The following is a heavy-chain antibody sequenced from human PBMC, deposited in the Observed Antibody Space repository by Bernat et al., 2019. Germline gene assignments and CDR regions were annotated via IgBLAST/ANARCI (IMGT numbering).Heavy chain of an antibody. D-gene: IGHD3-10*01. CDR2: INSDGSNT. Sequence: EVQLVESGGGLVQPGGSLRLSCAASGFTFSSYWMHWVRQAPGKGLVWVSRINSDGSNTSYADSVKGRFTISRDNAKNTLYLQMNSLTAEDTAVYYCARELPGSNWFDPWGQGTLVTVSS. CDR1: GFTFSSYW. J-gene: IGHJ5*02. CDR3: ARELPGSNWFDP. V-gene: IGHV3-74*01.